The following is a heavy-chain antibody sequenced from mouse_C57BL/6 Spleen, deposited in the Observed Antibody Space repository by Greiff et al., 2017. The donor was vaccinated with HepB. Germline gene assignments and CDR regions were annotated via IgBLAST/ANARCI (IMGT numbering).Heavy chain of an antibody. V-gene: IGHV5-4*01. CDR3: ARERGLTGYFDY. J-gene: IGHJ2*01. D-gene: IGHD4-1*01. CDR1: GFTFSSYA. Sequence: EVQLVESGGGLVKPGGSLKLSCAASGFTFSSYAMSWVRQTPEKRLEWVATISDGGSYTYYPDNVKGRFTISRDNAKNNLYLQMSHLKSEDTAMYYCARERGLTGYFDYWGQGTTLTVSS. CDR2: ISDGGSYT.